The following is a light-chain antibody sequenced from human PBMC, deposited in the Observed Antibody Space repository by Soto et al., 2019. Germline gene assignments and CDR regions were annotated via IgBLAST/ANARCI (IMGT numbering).Light chain of an antibody. CDR3: QQYTNWPPT. V-gene: IGKV3-11*01. Sequence: VLTQSPATLSLSPGARATLSCRASQSVSSHLAWYQQKRGQAPRLLIYDASNRDTGIPARFIGSGSGTACTITIRSLEPEDCEVYDGQQYTNWPPTFGQGTRLEIK. CDR2: DAS. CDR1: QSVSSH. J-gene: IGKJ5*01.